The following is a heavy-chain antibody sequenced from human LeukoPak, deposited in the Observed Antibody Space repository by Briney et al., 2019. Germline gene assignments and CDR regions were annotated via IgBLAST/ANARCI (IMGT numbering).Heavy chain of an antibody. J-gene: IGHJ4*02. V-gene: IGHV3-15*01. Sequence: GGSLRLSCAASGFTFSNAWMSWVRQAPGKGLEWVGRIKSKTDGGTTDYAAPVKGRFTISRDDSKNTLYLKMNSLKIEDTAVYYCTTDNTVVTGFDYWGQGTLVTVSS. CDR3: TTDNTVVTGFDY. D-gene: IGHD3-22*01. CDR2: IKSKTDGGTT. CDR1: GFTFSNAW.